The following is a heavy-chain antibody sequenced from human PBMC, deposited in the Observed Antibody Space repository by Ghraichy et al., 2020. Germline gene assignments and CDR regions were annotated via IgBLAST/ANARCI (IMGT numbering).Heavy chain of an antibody. Sequence: GGSLRLSCAASGFTFSSYTMNWVRQAPGKGLEWVSYVSSSISTKYYADSVKGRFTISRDNAKNSLYLQMNSLRAEDTAVYYCARERGSSSSGVVYYFDYWGQATLVTVPS. CDR2: VSSSISTK. D-gene: IGHD6-6*01. J-gene: IGHJ4*02. CDR1: GFTFSSYT. CDR3: ARERGSSSSGVVYYFDY. V-gene: IGHV3-48*01.